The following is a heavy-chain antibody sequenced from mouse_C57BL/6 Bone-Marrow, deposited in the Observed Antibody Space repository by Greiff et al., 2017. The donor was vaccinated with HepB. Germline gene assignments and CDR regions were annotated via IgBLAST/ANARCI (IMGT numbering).Heavy chain of an antibody. CDR1: GFTFSDAW. J-gene: IGHJ3*01. Sequence: EVKLVESGGGLVQPGGSMKLSCAASGFTFSDAWMDWVRQSPEKGLEWVAEIRNKANNHATYYAESVKGKFTISSDDSKSIVYLQMNSLRAEDTGIYYCTRITTVVAKGAWFAYWGQGTLVTVSA. V-gene: IGHV6-6*01. CDR2: IRNKANNHAT. D-gene: IGHD1-1*01. CDR3: TRITTVVAKGAWFAY.